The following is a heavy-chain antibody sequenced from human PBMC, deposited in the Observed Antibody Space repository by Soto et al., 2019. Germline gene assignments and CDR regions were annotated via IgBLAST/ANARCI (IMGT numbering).Heavy chain of an antibody. CDR1: GFPFSSSA. D-gene: IGHD6-19*01. J-gene: IGHJ4*02. V-gene: IGHV3-23*01. CDR3: ATHGGSGSFDY. CDR2: TSASGDST. Sequence: EVQLLESGGGLVQPGGSLRLSCAVSGFPFSSSAMSWVRQAPGKGLEWVSSTSASGDSTYYADSVKGRFTISRDNSKNTLYLQMNSLRAEDTAVYYCATHGGSGSFDYWGQGTLVTVSS.